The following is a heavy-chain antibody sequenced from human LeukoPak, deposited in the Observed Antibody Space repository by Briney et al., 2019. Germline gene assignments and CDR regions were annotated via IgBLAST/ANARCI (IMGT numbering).Heavy chain of an antibody. V-gene: IGHV3-21*06. CDR3: ARVYGSGSYYNGYYYYYMDV. CDR1: GFTFSSYS. CDR2: ISSSSSYI. D-gene: IGHD3-10*01. J-gene: IGHJ6*03. Sequence: PGGSLRLSCAASGFTFSSYSMNWVRQAPGKGLEWVSSISSSSSYIYYADSVKGRFTISRDNAKNSLYLQMNSLRAEDTAVYYCARVYGSGSYYNGYYYYYMDVWGKGTTVTISS.